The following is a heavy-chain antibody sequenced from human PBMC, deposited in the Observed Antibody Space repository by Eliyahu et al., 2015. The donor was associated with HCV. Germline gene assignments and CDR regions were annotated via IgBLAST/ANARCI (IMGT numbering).Heavy chain of an antibody. CDR3: AHSRDFGYGDYRFSFDV. CDR1: GYSLNTYGVG. D-gene: IGHD4-17*01. CDR2: VYWDNDK. Sequence: QITLKESGPTLVKPTETLTLTCTFSGYSLNTYGVGVGWIRQPPGKALEWLALVYWDNDKEVQPIPKSPLTVTKDPSKNQVVLTMTNMDPVDTATDSAVYYCAHSRDFGYGDYRFSFDVWGQGTPITVSS. V-gene: IGHV2-5*02. J-gene: IGHJ3*01.